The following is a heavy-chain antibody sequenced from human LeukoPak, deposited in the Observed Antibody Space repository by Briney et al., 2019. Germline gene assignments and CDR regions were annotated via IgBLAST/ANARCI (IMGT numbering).Heavy chain of an antibody. V-gene: IGHV3-49*04. D-gene: IGHD3-22*01. CDR1: GFTFSSYS. J-gene: IGHJ4*02. Sequence: GGSLRLSCAASGFTFSSYSMNWVRQAPGKGLEWVGFIRSKAYGGTTKYAASIKGRFTISRDDSEGIAYLQMNSLKTEDTAIYYCTREDDSSGYYYEGEAFDYWGQGTLVTVSS. CDR2: IRSKAYGGTT. CDR3: TREDDSSGYYYEGEAFDY.